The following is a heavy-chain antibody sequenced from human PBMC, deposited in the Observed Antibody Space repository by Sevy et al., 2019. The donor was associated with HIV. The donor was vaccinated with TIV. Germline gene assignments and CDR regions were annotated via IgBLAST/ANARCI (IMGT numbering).Heavy chain of an antibody. V-gene: IGHV3-23*01. D-gene: IGHD6-6*01. CDR1: GFSLSNYA. Sequence: GGSLRLSCAASGFSLSNYAMSWVRQAPGKGLEWISTKTGGAGVTYYADSVKGRFTISRDNSKNTLFLQMNSLRAKDTALYYCAKGRIPSIGSLGPFDSWGQGTLVTVSS. CDR3: AKGRIPSIGSLGPFDS. CDR2: KTGGAGVT. J-gene: IGHJ4*02.